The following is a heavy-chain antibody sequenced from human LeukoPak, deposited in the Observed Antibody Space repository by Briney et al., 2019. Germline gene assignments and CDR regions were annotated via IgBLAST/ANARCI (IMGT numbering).Heavy chain of an antibody. CDR3: ARSESYALDY. J-gene: IGHJ4*02. Sequence: ASVKVSCKASGYTFARYGISWVRQAPRQGLEWMGRISANSGDTNYAQNLQGRVTMTTDTSTSTVYMELRSLRSDDTAVYYCARSESYALDYWGQGTLVTVSS. CDR1: GYTFARYG. CDR2: ISANSGDT. V-gene: IGHV1-18*01. D-gene: IGHD2-2*01.